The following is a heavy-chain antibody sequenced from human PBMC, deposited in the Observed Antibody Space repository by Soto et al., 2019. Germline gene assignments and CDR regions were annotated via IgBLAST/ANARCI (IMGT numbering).Heavy chain of an antibody. Sequence: GGCLRLSCAASGFTVSSYAVSWVRQAPGKGLEWVSAISGSGGSTYYADSVKGRFTISRDNSKNTLYLQMNSLRAEDTAVYYCAKSGISGGSHPSSFDYWGQGTLVTVSS. CDR1: GFTVSSYA. V-gene: IGHV3-23*01. J-gene: IGHJ4*02. D-gene: IGHD2-15*01. CDR3: AKSGISGGSHPSSFDY. CDR2: ISGSGGST.